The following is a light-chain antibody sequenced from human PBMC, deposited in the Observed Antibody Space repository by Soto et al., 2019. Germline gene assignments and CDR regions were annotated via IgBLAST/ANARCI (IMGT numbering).Light chain of an antibody. V-gene: IGKV3-11*01. CDR3: QQRKNWPPIT. Sequence: EIELTQSTATLSLSPGETATLSCRASQNVDKFLAWYQQRPGQAPRLLIFDASNRAPGVPVRFSGSGSGTVFTLTIGSLEPEDSAVYFCQQRKNWPPITFGQGTRLEIK. J-gene: IGKJ5*01. CDR1: QNVDKF. CDR2: DAS.